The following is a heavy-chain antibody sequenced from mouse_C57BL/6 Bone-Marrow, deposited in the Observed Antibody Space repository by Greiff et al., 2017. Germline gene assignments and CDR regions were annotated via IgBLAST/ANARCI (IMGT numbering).Heavy chain of an antibody. J-gene: IGHJ2*01. CDR2: IDPEIGDT. CDR3: SSLYGNYFDF. CDR1: GFNIKDDY. Sequence: EVKLMESGAELVRPGASVKLSCTASGFNIKDDYIHWVKQRPEQGLEWIGWIDPEIGDTEYASKFQGKATITSDTSSNTAYLQLSSLTSEDTAVYYCSSLYGNYFDFWGQGTPLTVAA. V-gene: IGHV14-4*01. D-gene: IGHD2-10*02.